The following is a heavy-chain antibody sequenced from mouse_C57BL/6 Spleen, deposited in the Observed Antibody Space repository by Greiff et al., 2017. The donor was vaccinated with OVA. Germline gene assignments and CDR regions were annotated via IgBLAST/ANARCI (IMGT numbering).Heavy chain of an antibody. D-gene: IGHD2-1*01. CDR1: GFNIKDDY. V-gene: IGHV14-4*01. J-gene: IGHJ4*01. Sequence: EVQLQESGAELVRPGASVKLSCTASGFNIKDDYMHWVKQRPEQGLEWIGWIDPENGDTEYASKFQGKATITADTSSNTAYLQLSSLTSEDTAVYYCTRGYYGNYDYYAMDYWGQGTSVTVSS. CDR2: IDPENGDT. CDR3: TRGYYGNYDYYAMDY.